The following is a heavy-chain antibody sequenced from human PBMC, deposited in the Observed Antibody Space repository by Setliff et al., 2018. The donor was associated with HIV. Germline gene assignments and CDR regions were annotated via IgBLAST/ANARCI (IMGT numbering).Heavy chain of an antibody. J-gene: IGHJ4*02. CDR3: ARVLPYNSALDN. CDR1: GFTLGNTY. V-gene: IGHV3-66*02. CDR2: LYGSGDT. Sequence: GGSLRLSCAASGFTLGNTYMAWVRQAPGKRPEWVSTLYGSGDTYHADSVKGRFTLSRDTSKNTMYLQMNSLRREDTALYYCARVLPYNSALDNWGQGTLVTVSS. D-gene: IGHD6-25*01.